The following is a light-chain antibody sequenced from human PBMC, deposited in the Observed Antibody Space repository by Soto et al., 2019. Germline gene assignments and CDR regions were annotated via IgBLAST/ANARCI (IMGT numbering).Light chain of an antibody. CDR3: QQSYSTPHT. CDR1: QSISSY. CDR2: GAS. V-gene: IGKV1-39*01. Sequence: DIQMTQSPSSLSASVGDRVTITCRASQSISSYLNWYQHKPGKAPKLLIYGASSLQSEVPSRFSGSGSGTDFTLTITSLQPEDFATYYCQQSYSTPHTFGQGTRLEIK. J-gene: IGKJ2*01.